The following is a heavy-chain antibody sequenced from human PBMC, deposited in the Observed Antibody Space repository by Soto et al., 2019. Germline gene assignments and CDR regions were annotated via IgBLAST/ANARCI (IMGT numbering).Heavy chain of an antibody. D-gene: IGHD2-2*01. V-gene: IGHV4-30-4*01. CDR2: IYYSGST. CDR3: ARGEVPAAMVDY. J-gene: IGHJ4*02. Sequence: SETLSLTCTVSGGSISSGDYYWSWIRQPPGKGLEWIGYIYYSGSTYYNPSLKSRVTISEDTSKNQFSLKLSSVTAADTAVYYCARGEVPAAMVDYWGQGTLVTVSS. CDR1: GGSISSGDYY.